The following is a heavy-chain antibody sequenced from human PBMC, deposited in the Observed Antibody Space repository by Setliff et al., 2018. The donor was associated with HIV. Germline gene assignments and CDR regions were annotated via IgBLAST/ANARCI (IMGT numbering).Heavy chain of an antibody. CDR3: ARDLGWLDFDY. V-gene: IGHV1-18*01. Sequence: ASVKVSCKASGYVFTDYAISWVRQAPGQGLEWMGWIKALNGDTSYAQKVQDRVTMTTDTSTSTVYMELRNLRSDDTAVYYCARDLGWLDFDYWGQGTLVTVSS. D-gene: IGHD6-19*01. CDR2: IKALNGDT. CDR1: GYVFTDYA. J-gene: IGHJ4*02.